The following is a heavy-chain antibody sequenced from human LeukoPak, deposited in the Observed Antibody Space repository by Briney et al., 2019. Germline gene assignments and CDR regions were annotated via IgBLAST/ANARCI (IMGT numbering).Heavy chain of an antibody. Sequence: VASVKVSCKASGYTFSGYYTHWVRQAPGQGLEWMGWINPNSGGTNYAQKFQGRVTLTRDTSISTAYMELSSLGSDDTAVYYCARANGFDAVDIWGQGTMVTVSS. CDR2: INPNSGGT. V-gene: IGHV1-2*02. CDR1: GYTFSGYY. D-gene: IGHD4-17*01. J-gene: IGHJ3*02. CDR3: ARANGFDAVDI.